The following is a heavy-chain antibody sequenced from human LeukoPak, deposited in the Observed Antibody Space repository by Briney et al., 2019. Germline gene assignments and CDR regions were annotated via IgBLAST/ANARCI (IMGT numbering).Heavy chain of an antibody. J-gene: IGHJ5*02. Sequence: PSETLSLTCTVSGGSISSSSYYWGWIRQPPGKGLEWIGSIYYSGSTYYNPSLKSRVTISVDTSKNQFSLKLSSVTAADTAVYYCARDSHDYGDYGNWFDPWGQGTLVTVSS. D-gene: IGHD4-17*01. CDR2: IYYSGST. CDR1: GGSISSSSYY. V-gene: IGHV4-39*07. CDR3: ARDSHDYGDYGNWFDP.